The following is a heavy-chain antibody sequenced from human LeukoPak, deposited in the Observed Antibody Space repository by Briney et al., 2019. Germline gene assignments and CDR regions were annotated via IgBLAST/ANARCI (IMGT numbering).Heavy chain of an antibody. CDR2: VSSGSSYI. CDR1: GFTFSSYN. Sequence: GGSLRLSCAASGFTFSSYNMNWVRQAPGKGLEWVSSVSSGSSYIYYADSVKGRFTISRDNAKNSLYLQMNSLRGEDTALYYCAKGGIYRGYYYYYMDVWGKGTTVTISS. CDR3: AKGGIYRGYYYYYMDV. V-gene: IGHV3-21*04. J-gene: IGHJ6*03. D-gene: IGHD6-13*01.